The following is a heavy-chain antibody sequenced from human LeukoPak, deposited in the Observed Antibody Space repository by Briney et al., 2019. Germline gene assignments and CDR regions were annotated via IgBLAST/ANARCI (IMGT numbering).Heavy chain of an antibody. CDR1: GFTFSSYG. J-gene: IGHJ3*02. D-gene: IGHD3-10*01. V-gene: IGHV3-33*01. CDR3: ARGPTMVRAAFDI. Sequence: PGESLRLSCAASGFTFSSYGMHWVRQAPGKGLEWVAVIWYDGSNKYYADSVKGRFTISRDNSKNTLYLQMNSLRAEDTAVYYCARGPTMVRAAFDIWGQGTMVTVSS. CDR2: IWYDGSNK.